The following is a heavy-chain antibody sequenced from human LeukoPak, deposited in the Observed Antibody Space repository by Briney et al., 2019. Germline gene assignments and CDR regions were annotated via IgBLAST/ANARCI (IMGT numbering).Heavy chain of an antibody. D-gene: IGHD5-24*01. J-gene: IGHJ6*02. CDR1: GFTVSGNY. CDR2: LYSGGST. Sequence: GGSLRLSCAASGFTVSGNYMSWVRQPPGKGLEWVSLLYSGGSTYHADSVKGRFSISRDNSKNTLYLQMNSLRAEDTAVYYCASRDKGYYYGMDVWGQGTTVTVSS. V-gene: IGHV3-66*01. CDR3: ASRDKGYYYGMDV.